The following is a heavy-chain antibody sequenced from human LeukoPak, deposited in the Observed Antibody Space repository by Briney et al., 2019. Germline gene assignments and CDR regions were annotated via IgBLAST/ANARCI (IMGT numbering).Heavy chain of an antibody. Sequence: SETLSLTCTVSGVSISSSNYFWAWIRQSLGKGLEWIGSIYFRGSISSSPSLKSRVTISIDASKNQFSLKLTSVTAADTAVYYCAREDRYCSSTSCYTWDYWGQGTLVAV. CDR2: IYFRGSI. CDR3: AREDRYCSSTSCYTWDY. CDR1: GVSISSSNYF. D-gene: IGHD2-2*02. J-gene: IGHJ4*02. V-gene: IGHV4-39*07.